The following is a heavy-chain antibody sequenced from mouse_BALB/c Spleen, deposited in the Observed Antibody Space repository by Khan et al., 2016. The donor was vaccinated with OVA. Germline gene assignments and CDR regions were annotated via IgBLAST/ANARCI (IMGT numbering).Heavy chain of an antibody. CDR3: ARSGYCAWFAY. D-gene: IGHD2-3*01. V-gene: IGHV14-1*02. CDR1: GFNIKDYY. CDR2: IAPENENT. J-gene: IGHJ3*01. Sequence: EVQLQESGAELVRPGALVKLSCKASGFNIKDYYIHWVKQRPEQGLEWIGWIAPENENTLYDPKFQGKVTITADTSSNTAYLQLISLTSEDTAVYYCARSGYCAWFAYWGQGTLVTVSA.